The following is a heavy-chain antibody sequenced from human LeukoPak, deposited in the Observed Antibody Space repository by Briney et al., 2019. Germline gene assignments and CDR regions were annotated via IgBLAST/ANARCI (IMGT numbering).Heavy chain of an antibody. J-gene: IGHJ5*02. CDR3: ARARRWELLEA. CDR2: IYYSGST. V-gene: IGHV4-61*01. Sequence: SETLSLTCTVSGGSVSSGSYYWSWIRQPPGTGLEWIGYIYYSGSTNYNPSLKSRVTISVDTSKNQFSLKLSSVTAADTAVYYCARARRWELLEAWGQGTLVTVSS. CDR1: GGSVSSGSYY. D-gene: IGHD1-26*01.